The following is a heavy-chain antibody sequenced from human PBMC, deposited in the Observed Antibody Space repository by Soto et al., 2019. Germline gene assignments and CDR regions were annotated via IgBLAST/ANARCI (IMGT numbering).Heavy chain of an antibody. CDR2: INAGNGNT. CDR3: AREVAAAGTWFDY. J-gene: IGHJ4*02. V-gene: IGHV1-3*01. Sequence: QVQLVQSGAEVKKPGASVKVSCKASGYTFTTYVIHWVRQAPGQRLEYMGWINAGNGNTKYSQKFQGRVTITRDTSASTAYMELSSLRSEDTAVYYCAREVAAAGTWFDYWGQGTLVTVSS. D-gene: IGHD6-13*01. CDR1: GYTFTTYV.